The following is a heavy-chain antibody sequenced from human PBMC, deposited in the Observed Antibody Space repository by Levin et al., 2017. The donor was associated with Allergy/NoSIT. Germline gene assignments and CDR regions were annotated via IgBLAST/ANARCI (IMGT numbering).Heavy chain of an antibody. V-gene: IGHV3-9*01. J-gene: IGHJ4*02. D-gene: IGHD6-19*01. CDR3: AKLYSSGWYTSVIDY. CDR2: ISWNSGGI. Sequence: LSLTCAASGFTFDDYAMHWVRQAPGKGLEWVSGISWNSGGIGYADSVKGRFTVPRDNSKNSLYLQMNSLRADDTAWYYCAKLYSSGWYTSVIDYWGQGTLVTVSS. CDR1: GFTFDDYA.